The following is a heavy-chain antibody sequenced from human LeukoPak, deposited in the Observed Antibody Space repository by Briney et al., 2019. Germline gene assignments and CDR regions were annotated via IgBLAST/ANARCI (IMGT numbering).Heavy chain of an antibody. CDR1: GFTFSSYA. CDR3: SKSGLNRFDY. CDR2: ISGTGRT. D-gene: IGHD2-15*01. J-gene: IGHJ4*02. V-gene: IGHV3-23*01. Sequence: GGSLRLSCAASGFTFSSYAMSWVRQAPGRGLEWVSTISGTGRTYYADSVKGRFTISRDNSKSTLSLQVISLRAGDTAVYYCSKSGLNRFDYWGQGTLVTVSS.